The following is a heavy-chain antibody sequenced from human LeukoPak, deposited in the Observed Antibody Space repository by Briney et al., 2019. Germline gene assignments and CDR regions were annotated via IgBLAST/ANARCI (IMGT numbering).Heavy chain of an antibody. D-gene: IGHD2-21*02. CDR3: ARGIVVVTATMGFDY. CDR2: IIPILGIA. V-gene: IGHV1-69*04. CDR1: GGTFSSYA. Sequence: SVKVSCKASGGTFSSYAISWVRQAPGQGLEWMGRIIPILGIANYAQKFQGRVTITADKSTSTAYMELSSLRSEDTAVYYCARGIVVVTATMGFDYWGQGTLVTVSS. J-gene: IGHJ4*02.